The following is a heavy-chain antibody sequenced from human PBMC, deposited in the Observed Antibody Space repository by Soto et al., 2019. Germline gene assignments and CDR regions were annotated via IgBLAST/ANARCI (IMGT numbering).Heavy chain of an antibody. CDR1: GGSISSGGYY. J-gene: IGHJ4*02. Sequence: QVQLLESGPGLVKPSQTLSLTCTVSGGSISSGGYYWSWIRQHPGKVLEWIGYIYYSGSTYYIPSIKSRVTMSVDTSKSQFSLTLSSVTAADTAVYYCARGPGIMAKIDYWGQGTRVTVSS. CDR3: ARGPGIMAKIDY. D-gene: IGHD3-16*01. CDR2: IYYSGST. V-gene: IGHV4-31*03.